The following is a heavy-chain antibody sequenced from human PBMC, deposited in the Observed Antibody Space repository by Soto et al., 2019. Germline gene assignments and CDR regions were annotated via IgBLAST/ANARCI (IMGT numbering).Heavy chain of an antibody. CDR3: ARRGYGSRWPNVYMDV. CDR1: GFTFSNYE. CDR2: ISNNGAHT. D-gene: IGHD6-13*01. J-gene: IGHJ6*03. V-gene: IGHV3-64*07. Sequence: EAQLVESGGGLVQPGGSLRLSCAASGFTFSNYEMHWVRQAPGKGLEYVSGISNNGAHTDYAESVKGRFTISRDNSENSLYLQMGRLRAEDMALYYCARRGYGSRWPNVYMDVWGKGTTVTVSS.